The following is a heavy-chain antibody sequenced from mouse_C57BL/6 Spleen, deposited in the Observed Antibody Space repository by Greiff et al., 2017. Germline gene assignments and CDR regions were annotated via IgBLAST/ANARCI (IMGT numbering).Heavy chain of an antibody. CDR3: ARETGWLLPFDY. J-gene: IGHJ2*01. V-gene: IGHV5-4*01. CDR2: ISDGGSYT. CDR1: GFTFSSYA. D-gene: IGHD2-3*01. Sequence: EVHLVESGGGLVKPGGSLKLSCAASGFTFSSYAMSWVRQTPEKRLEWVATISDGGSYTYYPDNVKGRFTISRDNAKNNLYLQMSHLKAEDTAMYYCARETGWLLPFDYWGQGTTLTVSS.